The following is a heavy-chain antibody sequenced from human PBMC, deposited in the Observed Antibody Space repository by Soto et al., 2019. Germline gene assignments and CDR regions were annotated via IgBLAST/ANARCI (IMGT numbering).Heavy chain of an antibody. CDR3: ARRSSGWYFAY. V-gene: IGHV3-23*01. Sequence: PGGSLRLSCAASGFTFSNYAMNWVRQAPGKGLEWVSVISGSGGSTYYADSVKGRFTISRDNSKNTLYLQMNSLRAEDTAVYYCARRSSGWYFAYWGQGTLVPVSS. CDR2: ISGSGGST. D-gene: IGHD6-25*01. J-gene: IGHJ4*02. CDR1: GFTFSNYA.